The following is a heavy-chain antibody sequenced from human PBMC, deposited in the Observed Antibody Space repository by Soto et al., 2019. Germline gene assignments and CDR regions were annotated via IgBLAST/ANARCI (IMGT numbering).Heavy chain of an antibody. J-gene: IGHJ3*02. V-gene: IGHV3-73*01. Sequence: GGSLRLSCAASGFTFSGSAMHWVRQASGKGLEWVGRIRSKANSYATAYAASVKGRFTISRDDSKNTAYLQMNSLKTEDTAVYYCTRHAPTAQDAFDIWGQGTMVTVSS. CDR1: GFTFSGSA. D-gene: IGHD4-17*01. CDR2: IRSKANSYAT. CDR3: TRHAPTAQDAFDI.